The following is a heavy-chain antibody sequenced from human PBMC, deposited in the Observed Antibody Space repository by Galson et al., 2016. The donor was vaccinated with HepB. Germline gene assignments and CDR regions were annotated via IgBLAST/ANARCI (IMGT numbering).Heavy chain of an antibody. Sequence: CAISGDSVSGTTIAWNWIRHSPSRGLEWLGRTYYRSKWYYDYAGSVKSRITINPDTSRNQFSLQLNSVTPEDTAVYYCARDGYTIGWHGAFEIWGQGTMVTVSS. D-gene: IGHD6-19*01. CDR2: TYYRSKWYY. V-gene: IGHV6-1*01. CDR3: ARDGYTIGWHGAFEI. CDR1: GDSVSGTTIA. J-gene: IGHJ3*02.